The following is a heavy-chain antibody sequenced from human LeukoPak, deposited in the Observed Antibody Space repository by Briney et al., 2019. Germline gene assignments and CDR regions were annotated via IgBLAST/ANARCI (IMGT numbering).Heavy chain of an antibody. CDR3: ARVPLYYYYGMDV. V-gene: IGHV1-2*02. Sequence: ASVKVSCKASGYTFTGYYMHWVRQAPGQGLEWMGWINPNSGGTNYAQKFQGRVTMTRDTSISTAYMELSSLRSDDTAVYYCARVPLYYYYGMDVWCQRTTVTVAS. J-gene: IGHJ6*02. CDR1: GYTFTGYY. CDR2: INPNSGGT.